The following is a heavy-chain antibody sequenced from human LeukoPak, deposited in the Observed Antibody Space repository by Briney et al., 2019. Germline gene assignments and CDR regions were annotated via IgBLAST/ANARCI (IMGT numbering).Heavy chain of an antibody. V-gene: IGHV1-2*02. Sequence: ASVKLSCXASGYTFTGYYTHWVRQAPAQGLEWMGWINPNSGGTNCAQKFEGRGTKNRDTSISTAYMELSRLRSDDTAVYYCARGRLDCGGDCHRDYWGEGTLVTVSS. CDR1: GYTFTGYY. D-gene: IGHD2-21*01. J-gene: IGHJ4*02. CDR3: ARGRLDCGGDCHRDY. CDR2: INPNSGGT.